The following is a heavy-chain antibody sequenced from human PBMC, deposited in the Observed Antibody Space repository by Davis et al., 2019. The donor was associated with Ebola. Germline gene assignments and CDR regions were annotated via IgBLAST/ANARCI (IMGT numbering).Heavy chain of an antibody. CDR3: ARFMDWFDP. V-gene: IGHV4-39*07. J-gene: IGHJ5*02. Sequence: PSETLSLTCTVSGGSISSTTYYWGSIRQPPGEGLEWIGTIYHSGNTYYKPSLKSRVTISVDTSKNQFSLKLSSVTAADTAVYYCARFMDWFDPWGQGTLVTVSS. CDR1: GGSISSTTYY. D-gene: IGHD3-10*01. CDR2: IYHSGNT.